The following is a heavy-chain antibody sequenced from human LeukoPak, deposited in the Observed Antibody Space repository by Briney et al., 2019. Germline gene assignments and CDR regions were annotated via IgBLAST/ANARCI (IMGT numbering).Heavy chain of an antibody. CDR3: ARGLVVGGTGVWAFDI. D-gene: IGHD1-26*01. Sequence: GGSLGLSCAASGFTVSNNYMSWVRQAPGYGLEWVSVIYKVGNTFYADFVKGRFTISRDNSKNTLYLQMNSLRAEDTALYYCARGLVVGGTGVWAFDIWGQGTMVTVSS. V-gene: IGHV3-66*01. CDR1: GFTVSNNY. CDR2: IYKVGNT. J-gene: IGHJ3*02.